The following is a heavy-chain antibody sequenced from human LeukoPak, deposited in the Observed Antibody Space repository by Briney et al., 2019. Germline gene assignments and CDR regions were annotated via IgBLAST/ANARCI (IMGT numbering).Heavy chain of an antibody. V-gene: IGHV3-23*01. CDR3: ATAHSGSYSAH. Sequence: GGSLRLSCAASGFTFSTYAMSWVRQAPGKGLQWVSSISGADGTTYYADSVKGRFTISRDNSENTLYLQMNSLRAEDTALYYCATAHSGSYSAHWGQGTLVSFSS. CDR1: GFTFSTYA. CDR2: ISGADGTT. J-gene: IGHJ4*02. D-gene: IGHD1-26*01.